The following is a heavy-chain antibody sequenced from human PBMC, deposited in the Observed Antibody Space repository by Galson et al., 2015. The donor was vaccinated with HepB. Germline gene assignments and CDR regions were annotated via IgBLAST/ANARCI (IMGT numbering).Heavy chain of an antibody. CDR1: GDSVSSHSAA. J-gene: IGHJ4*02. Sequence: CAISGDSVSSHSAAWNWIRQSPSRGLEWLGRTYYRSKWYYDYEVSVKSRITINADTSKDQFSLHLDSVSPQDTAVYYCARDAPGGETIYDYWGQGTLVTVSS. CDR2: TYYRSKWYY. V-gene: IGHV6-1*01. CDR3: ARDAPGGETIYDY. D-gene: IGHD2-21*01.